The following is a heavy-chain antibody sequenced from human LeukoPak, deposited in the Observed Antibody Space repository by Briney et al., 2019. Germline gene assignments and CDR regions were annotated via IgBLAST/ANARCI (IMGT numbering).Heavy chain of an antibody. Sequence: PGGSLRLSCTASGFTFGDYAMSWFRQAPGKGLEWVGFIRSKAYGGTTEYAASVKGRFTISRDDSKSIAYLQMNSLKTEDTAVYYSTRVEAGGSYGGLEYWGQGTLVTVSS. CDR3: TRVEAGGSYGGLEY. CDR1: GFTFGDYA. J-gene: IGHJ4*02. V-gene: IGHV3-49*03. D-gene: IGHD1-26*01. CDR2: IRSKAYGGTT.